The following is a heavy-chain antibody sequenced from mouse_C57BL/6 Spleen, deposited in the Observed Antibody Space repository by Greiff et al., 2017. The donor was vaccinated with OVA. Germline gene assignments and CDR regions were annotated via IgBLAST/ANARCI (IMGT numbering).Heavy chain of an antibody. Sequence: EVQGVESGGDLVKPGGSLKLSCAASGFTFSSYGMSWVRQTPDKRLEWVATISSCGSYTYYTDSVKGRFTISRDNAKNTMYLQMSSLKSEDTAMYYGARQDYDEGFAYWGQGTLVTVSA. V-gene: IGHV5-6*01. D-gene: IGHD2-3*01. J-gene: IGHJ3*01. CDR2: ISSCGSYT. CDR3: ARQDYDEGFAY. CDR1: GFTFSSYG.